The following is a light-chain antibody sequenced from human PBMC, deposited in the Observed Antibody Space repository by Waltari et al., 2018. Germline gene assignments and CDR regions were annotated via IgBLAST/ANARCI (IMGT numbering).Light chain of an antibody. CDR1: NNDIGAYNY. V-gene: IGLV2-8*01. CDR2: EVY. J-gene: IGLJ1*01. CDR3: SSYAGSSNV. Sequence: QSALTQPPSASGSPGESVTISCIGTNNDIGAYNYVTWHRQYPGRAPKTNIYEVYKRSPGVPDRFPASKSGNTASLTISGLQPDDEADYSCSSYAGSSNVIGTGTTVTV.